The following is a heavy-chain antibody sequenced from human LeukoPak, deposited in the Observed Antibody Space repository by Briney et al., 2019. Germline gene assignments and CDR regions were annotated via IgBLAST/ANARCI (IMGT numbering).Heavy chain of an antibody. Sequence: PGGSLRLSCAASGFTFSSYWMSWVRQAPGKGLGWVSNIKRDVIEKYYVDCVKGRFTISRDNAKNSLYLQMNTLRAEDTAVYYCARRAGIAARPYYYYYMDVWGKGTTVTVSS. CDR2: IKRDVIEK. CDR3: ARRAGIAARPYYYYYMDV. CDR1: GFTFSSYW. J-gene: IGHJ6*03. D-gene: IGHD6-6*01. V-gene: IGHV3-7*01.